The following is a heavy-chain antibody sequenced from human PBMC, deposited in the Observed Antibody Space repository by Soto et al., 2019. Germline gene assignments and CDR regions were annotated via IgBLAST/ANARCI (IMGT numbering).Heavy chain of an antibody. Sequence: QVQLQESGPGLVKPSQTLSLTCTVSGGSISSGDYYWSWIRQPPGKGLEWIGYIYYSGSTYYNPSLKSRVTISVDTSKNQFSLKLSSVTAADTAVYYCARCSKTKTTVTLRGNYYFDYWGQGTLVTVSS. D-gene: IGHD4-17*01. CDR1: GGSISSGDYY. CDR2: IYYSGST. V-gene: IGHV4-30-4*01. CDR3: ARCSKTKTTVTLRGNYYFDY. J-gene: IGHJ4*02.